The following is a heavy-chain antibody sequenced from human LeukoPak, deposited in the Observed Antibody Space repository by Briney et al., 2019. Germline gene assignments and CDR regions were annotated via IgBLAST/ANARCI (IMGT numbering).Heavy chain of an antibody. D-gene: IGHD3-22*01. Sequence: SVKVSCKASGGTFSSYAISWVRQAPGQGLEWMGRIIPIFGTANYAQKFQGRVTITTDESTSTAHMELSSLRSEDTAVYYCARDFTMIDGQAFDIWGQGTMVTASS. CDR1: GGTFSSYA. CDR2: IIPIFGTA. J-gene: IGHJ3*02. V-gene: IGHV1-69*05. CDR3: ARDFTMIDGQAFDI.